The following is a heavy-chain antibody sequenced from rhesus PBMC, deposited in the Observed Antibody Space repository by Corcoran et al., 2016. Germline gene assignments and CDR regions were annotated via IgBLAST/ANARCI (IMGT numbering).Heavy chain of an antibody. V-gene: IGHV4-127*01. Sequence: QVQLQESGPGLVKPSETLSLTCAVSGYSISSGYGWTWIRQSPGKGLEWIAYICCNSWSPNYTPSLKSRVTISKDTSKNHFALNLTSVTAADTAVYYCARAFGYYGSGPDYWGQGVLVTVSS. CDR2: ICCNSWSP. D-gene: IGHD3-28*01. CDR1: GYSISSGYG. J-gene: IGHJ4*01. CDR3: ARAFGYYGSGPDY.